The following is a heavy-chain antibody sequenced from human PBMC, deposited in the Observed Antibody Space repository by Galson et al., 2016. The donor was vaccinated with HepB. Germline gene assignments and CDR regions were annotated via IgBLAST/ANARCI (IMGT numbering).Heavy chain of an antibody. V-gene: IGHV1-69*13. D-gene: IGHD2-2*01. Sequence: SVKVSCKASGGSLGRYAISWVRQAPGQGLEWMGGIIPLSGTATYAQKFQGRVTLIADEYTGTAYMEVSGLRSEDTATYYCARVRYSTTWYLDDWGQGTLVTVSS. CDR2: IIPLSGTA. CDR3: ARVRYSTTWYLDD. CDR1: GGSLGRYA. J-gene: IGHJ4*02.